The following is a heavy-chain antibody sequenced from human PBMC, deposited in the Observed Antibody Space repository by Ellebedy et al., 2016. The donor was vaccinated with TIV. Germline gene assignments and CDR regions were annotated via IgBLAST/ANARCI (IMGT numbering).Heavy chain of an antibody. J-gene: IGHJ4*02. Sequence: GESLKISCAAPGFTFSGYWMHWVRQAPGKGLVWVSRINGDGTSTAYADSVKGRFTISRDNAKRSLFLQMNSLRVDDTAVYYCVTWGQSYGRWGQGSLVTISS. D-gene: IGHD3-16*01. CDR3: VTWGQSYGR. V-gene: IGHV3-74*01. CDR2: INGDGTST. CDR1: GFTFSGYW.